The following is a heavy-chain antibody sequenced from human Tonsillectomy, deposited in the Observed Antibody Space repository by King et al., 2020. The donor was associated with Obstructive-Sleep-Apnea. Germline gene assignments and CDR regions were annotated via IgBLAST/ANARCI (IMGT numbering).Heavy chain of an antibody. CDR2: IYYSGST. J-gene: IGHJ6*02. CDR3: ASGDYDILTGSLYYYGMDV. CDR1: GGSISSSSYY. D-gene: IGHD3-9*01. Sequence: QLQESDPGLVKPSETLSLTCTVSGGSISSSSYYWGWFRQPPGKGLEWIGSIYYSGSTYYNPSIKSRVTISVDTSKNQFSLKLSSVTAADTAGYYCASGDYDILTGSLYYYGMDVWGQGTTVTVSS. V-gene: IGHV4-39*07.